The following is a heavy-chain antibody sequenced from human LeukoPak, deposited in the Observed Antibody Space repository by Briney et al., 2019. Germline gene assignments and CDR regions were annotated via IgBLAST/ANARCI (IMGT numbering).Heavy chain of an antibody. CDR2: SSDSAAAT. CDR1: GFTFSNFD. Sequence: PGGSLRLSCAVSGFTFSNFDMSWVRQAPGKGLQWVSGSSDSAAATYNADLVKGRFTISRDNSKDTLYLQMNSLRAEDTAVYYCAKDIFQRGGSAGASDIWGQGTAVIVSS. D-gene: IGHD3-16*01. J-gene: IGHJ3*02. V-gene: IGHV3-23*01. CDR3: AKDIFQRGGSAGASDI.